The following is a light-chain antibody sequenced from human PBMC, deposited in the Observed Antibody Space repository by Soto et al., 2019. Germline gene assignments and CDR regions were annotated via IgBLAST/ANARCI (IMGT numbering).Light chain of an antibody. Sequence: QSVLTQPASVSGSPGQSITLSCTGTSSDIGGYDYVSWYQRHPGKAPKLIIYDVNNRPSGVSNRFSGSKSGNTASLTISGLQAEDEADYYCTSYASGSSHVVFGGGTKLNVL. CDR1: SSDIGGYDY. J-gene: IGLJ2*01. CDR3: TSYASGSSHVV. V-gene: IGLV2-14*01. CDR2: DVN.